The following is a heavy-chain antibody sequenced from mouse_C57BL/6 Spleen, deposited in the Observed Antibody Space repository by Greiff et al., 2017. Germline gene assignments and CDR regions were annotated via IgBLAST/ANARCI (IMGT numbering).Heavy chain of an antibody. CDR1: GFTFSDYG. CDR3: ARDYYGSPYAMDY. Sequence: DVKLQESGGGLVQPGGSLKLSCAASGFTFSDYGMAWVRQAPRKGPEWVAFISNLAYSIYYADTVTGRFTISRENAKNTLYLEMSSLRSEDTAMYYCARDYYGSPYAMDYWGQGTSVTVSS. CDR2: ISNLAYSI. D-gene: IGHD1-1*01. V-gene: IGHV5-15*01. J-gene: IGHJ4*01.